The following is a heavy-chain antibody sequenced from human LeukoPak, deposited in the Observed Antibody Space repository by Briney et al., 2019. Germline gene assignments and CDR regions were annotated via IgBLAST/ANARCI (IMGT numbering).Heavy chain of an antibody. J-gene: IGHJ4*02. CDR2: MNPNSGNT. D-gene: IGHD3-10*01. V-gene: IGHV1-8*01. Sequence: ASVTVSCTASGYTFTSYDINWVRQATGQGLEWMGWMNPNSGNTGYAQKFQGRVTMTRNTSISTAYMELSSLRSEDTAVYYCARGRGTMVRGVLYYFDYWGQGTLVTVSS. CDR3: ARGRGTMVRGVLYYFDY. CDR1: GYTFTSYD.